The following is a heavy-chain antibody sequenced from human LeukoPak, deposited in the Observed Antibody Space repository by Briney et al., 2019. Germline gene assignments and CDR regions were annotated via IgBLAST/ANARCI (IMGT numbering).Heavy chain of an antibody. CDR2: IVVGSGNT. CDR1: GFTFTSSA. D-gene: IGHD3-22*01. Sequence: ASVKVSCKASGFTFTSSAVQWVRQARGRRLEWIGWIVVGSGNTNYAQKFQERVTITRDMSTSTAYMELSSLRSEDTAVYYCAAIDYDSSGYYYGDAFDIWGQGTMVTVSS. J-gene: IGHJ3*02. V-gene: IGHV1-58*01. CDR3: AAIDYDSSGYYYGDAFDI.